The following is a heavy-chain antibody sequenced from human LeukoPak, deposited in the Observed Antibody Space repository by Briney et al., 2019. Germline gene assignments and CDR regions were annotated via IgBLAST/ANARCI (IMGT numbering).Heavy chain of an antibody. J-gene: IGHJ4*02. Sequence: GGSLRLSCAASGFTFSGYSMNRVRQAPGKGLEWVSSISSSSSYIYYADSVKGRFTISRDNAKNSLYLQMNSLRAEDTAVYYCARDNQYSSGQGETYFDYWGQGTLVTVSS. CDR3: ARDNQYSSGQGETYFDY. CDR1: GFTFSGYS. D-gene: IGHD6-19*01. V-gene: IGHV3-21*01. CDR2: ISSSSSYI.